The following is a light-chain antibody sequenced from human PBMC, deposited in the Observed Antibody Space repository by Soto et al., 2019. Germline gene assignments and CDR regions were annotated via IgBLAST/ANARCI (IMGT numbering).Light chain of an antibody. CDR3: CSYATTFYV. J-gene: IGLJ1*01. V-gene: IGLV2-11*01. CDR2: DVS. CDR1: TIDVDSSNY. Sequence: QSVLTQPRSVSGSPGQSVTISCTGPTIDVDSSNYVSWYQQHPGKATKLMIYDVSERPSGVPDRFSGSKSGSTASLTISGLQAEDEADYYCCSYATTFYVFGSGTKVTVL.